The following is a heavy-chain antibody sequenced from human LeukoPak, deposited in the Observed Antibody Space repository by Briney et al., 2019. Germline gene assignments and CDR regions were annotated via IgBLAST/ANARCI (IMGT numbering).Heavy chain of an antibody. CDR1: GFTFSSYS. J-gene: IGHJ4*02. V-gene: IGHV3-48*01. D-gene: IGHD5-18*01. CDR3: ARIVGGYSYGSDY. CDR2: ISSGGSTI. Sequence: QPGGSLRLSCAASGFTFSSYSMNWVRQAPGKGLEWVSYISSGGSTIYYADSVKGRFTISRDNAKNSLYLQMNSLRAEDTAVYYCARIVGGYSYGSDYWGQGNLVTVSS.